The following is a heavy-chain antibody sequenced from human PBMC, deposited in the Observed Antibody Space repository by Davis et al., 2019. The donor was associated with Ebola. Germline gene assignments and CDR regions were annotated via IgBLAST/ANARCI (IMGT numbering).Heavy chain of an antibody. D-gene: IGHD3-22*01. CDR1: GYSFTSYW. V-gene: IGHV5-10-1*01. CDR3: ARLGTYYYDSRGAFDI. CDR2: IDPSDSYT. J-gene: IGHJ3*02. Sequence: GESLKISCNGSGYSFTSYWISGVRQMPGKGVAGMGRIDPSDSYTNYSPSFQGHVTISADKSISTAYLQWSSLKASDTAMYYCARLGTYYYDSRGAFDIWGQGTMVTVSS.